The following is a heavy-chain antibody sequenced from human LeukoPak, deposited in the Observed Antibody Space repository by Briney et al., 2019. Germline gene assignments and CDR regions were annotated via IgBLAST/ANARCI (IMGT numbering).Heavy chain of an antibody. J-gene: IGHJ6*03. CDR3: ARRVYGDYACYMDV. V-gene: IGHV1-2*02. D-gene: IGHD4-17*01. Sequence: ASVKVSCKASGYTFTGYYMHWVRQAPGQGLEWMGWINPNSGGTNYAQKFQGRVTMTRDTSISTAYMELSRLRSDDTAVYYCARRVYGDYACYMDVWGRGTTVTVSS. CDR1: GYTFTGYY. CDR2: INPNSGGT.